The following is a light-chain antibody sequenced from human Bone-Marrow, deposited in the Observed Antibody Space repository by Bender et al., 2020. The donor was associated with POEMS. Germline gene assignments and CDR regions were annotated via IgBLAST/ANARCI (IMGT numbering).Light chain of an antibody. J-gene: IGLJ3*02. Sequence: QSVLTQPPSVSAAPGQKVTISCSGSSSNIGNNYVSWYQQLPRTAPKLVIYDNDVRPSGIPDRFSGSKSGTSATLGITGLQTGDEADYYCGTWDSSLGAWVFGGGTKLTVL. CDR1: SSNIGNNY. V-gene: IGLV1-51*01. CDR2: DND. CDR3: GTWDSSLGAWV.